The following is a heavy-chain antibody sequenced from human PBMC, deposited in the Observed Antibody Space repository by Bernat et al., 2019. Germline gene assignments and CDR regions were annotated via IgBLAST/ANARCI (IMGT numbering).Heavy chain of an antibody. CDR2: INPNSGGT. D-gene: IGHD5-24*01. CDR1: EYTFTGYY. J-gene: IGHJ4*02. Sequence: ARVKASCRAYEYTFTGYYMHWVRQAPGQGLEWMGWINPNSGGTNYAQKFQGRVTMTRDTSISTAYMELSRLRSDDTAVYYCARTPDGYNPLFDYWGQGIL. CDR3: ARTPDGYNPLFDY. V-gene: IGHV1-2*02.